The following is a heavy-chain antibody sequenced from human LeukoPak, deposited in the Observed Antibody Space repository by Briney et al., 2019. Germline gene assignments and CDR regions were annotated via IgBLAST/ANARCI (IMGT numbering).Heavy chain of an antibody. D-gene: IGHD3-9*01. V-gene: IGHV4-4*02. Sequence: SGTLSLTCAVSGGSISSSNWWSWVRQPPGKGLEWIGEIYHSGSTNYNPSLKSRVTISVDKSKNQFSLKLRSVTAADTAVYYCARDGRVHYDILTGYYDNWFDPWGQGTLVTVSS. CDR2: IYHSGST. J-gene: IGHJ5*02. CDR1: GGSISSSNW. CDR3: ARDGRVHYDILTGYYDNWFDP.